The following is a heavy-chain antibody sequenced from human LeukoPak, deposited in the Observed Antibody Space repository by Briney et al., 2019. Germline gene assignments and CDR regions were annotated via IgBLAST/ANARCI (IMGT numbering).Heavy chain of an antibody. Sequence: AGGSLRLSCAASGFTFSSYWMSWVRQAPGKGLEWVADIKQDGSEKYYVDSVKGRFTISRDNAKNSLYLQMNSLRAEDTAVYYCARWDGDIVVVPAAKIPPRDAFDIWGQGTMVTVSS. D-gene: IGHD2-2*01. CDR3: ARWDGDIVVVPAAKIPPRDAFDI. CDR2: IKQDGSEK. J-gene: IGHJ3*02. CDR1: GFTFSSYW. V-gene: IGHV3-7*01.